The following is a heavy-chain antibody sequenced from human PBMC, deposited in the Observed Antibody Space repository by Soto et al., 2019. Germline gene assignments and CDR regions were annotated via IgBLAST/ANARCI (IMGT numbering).Heavy chain of an antibody. CDR2: IIPIFGTA. Sequence: SVKVSCKASGGTFSSYAISWMRQAPGQGLEWMGGIIPIFGTANYAQKFQGRVTITADESTSTAYMELSSLRSEDTAVYYCASIERPYSSGWYTKSCYYYGMDVWGQGTTVTVSS. D-gene: IGHD6-19*01. V-gene: IGHV1-69*13. CDR1: GGTFSSYA. CDR3: ASIERPYSSGWYTKSCYYYGMDV. J-gene: IGHJ6*02.